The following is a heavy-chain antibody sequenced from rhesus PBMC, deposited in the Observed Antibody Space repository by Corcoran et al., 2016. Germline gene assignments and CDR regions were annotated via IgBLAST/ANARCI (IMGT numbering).Heavy chain of an antibody. J-gene: IGHJ5-2*02. CDR2: SYGGSGST. CDR3: ARDGTVATTDSLDV. V-gene: IGHV4S7*01. CDR1: GYSISSGYY. D-gene: IGHD4-29*01. Sequence: QVQLQESGPGLVKPSETLSLTCAGSGYSISSGYYWGWIRQPPGKGLEWIGQSYGGSGSTYYNPSLKSRVTVSKDTSKNQFSLKLSSVTAADTAVYYCARDGTVATTDSLDVWGRGVLVTVSS.